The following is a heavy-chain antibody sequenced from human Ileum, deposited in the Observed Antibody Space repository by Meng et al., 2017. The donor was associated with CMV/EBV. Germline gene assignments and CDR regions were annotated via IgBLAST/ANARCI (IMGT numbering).Heavy chain of an antibody. CDR3: ARDSTNIWWGGSDY. CDR2: INPSSGDT. D-gene: IGHD2-8*02. J-gene: IGHJ4*02. CDR1: GYTFSGNY. Sequence: LVQFGAEVKKPGASVKVSCKASGYTFSGNYIQWVRLAPGQGLEWMGGINPSSGDTRYAQKFQGRVTLTRDTSVTTAYMDLNSLTFDDTAVYYCARDSTNIWWGGSDYWGQGTLVTVSS. V-gene: IGHV1-2*02.